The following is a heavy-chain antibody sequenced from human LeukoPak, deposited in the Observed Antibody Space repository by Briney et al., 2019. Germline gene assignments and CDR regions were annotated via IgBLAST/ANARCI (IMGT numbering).Heavy chain of an antibody. D-gene: IGHD3-3*01. CDR2: ISAYNGNT. Sequence: ASVKVSCKASGGTFSSYAISWVRQAPGQGLEWMGWISAYNGNTNYAQKLQGRVTMTTDTSTSTAYMELRSLRSDDTAVYYCARDGDITIFGVVISYFDYWGQGTLVTVSS. CDR3: ARDGDITIFGVVISYFDY. J-gene: IGHJ4*02. CDR1: GGTFSSYA. V-gene: IGHV1-18*01.